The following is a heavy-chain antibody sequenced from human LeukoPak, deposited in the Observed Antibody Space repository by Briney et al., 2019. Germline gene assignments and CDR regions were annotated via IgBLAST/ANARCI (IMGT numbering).Heavy chain of an antibody. CDR2: IHYSGST. CDR1: GGSISSGGYY. V-gene: IGHV4-61*08. CDR3: ARNFDTSGYYVFFDY. Sequence: SETLSLTCTVSGGSISSGGYYWSWIRQPPGKELEWIGYIHYSGSTSYNPSLTSRVTMSVDTSKNQFSLNLTAVTAADTAVYYCARNFDTSGYYVFFDYWGQGALVTVSS. J-gene: IGHJ4*02. D-gene: IGHD3-22*01.